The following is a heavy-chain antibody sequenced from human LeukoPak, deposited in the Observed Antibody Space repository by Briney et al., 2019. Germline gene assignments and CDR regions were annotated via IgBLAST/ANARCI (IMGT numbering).Heavy chain of an antibody. CDR1: GFTFSSYW. CDR3: AIGYCSSTSCQRMEYFQH. D-gene: IGHD2-2*01. V-gene: IGHV3-7*01. CDR2: IKQDGSEK. J-gene: IGHJ1*01. Sequence: GGSLGLSCEASGFTFSSYWMTWVRQAPGKGLEWVANIKQDGSEKYFVDSVKGRFTISRDNAKNSLYLQMNSLRAEDTAVYYCAIGYCSSTSCQRMEYFQHWGQGTLVTVSS.